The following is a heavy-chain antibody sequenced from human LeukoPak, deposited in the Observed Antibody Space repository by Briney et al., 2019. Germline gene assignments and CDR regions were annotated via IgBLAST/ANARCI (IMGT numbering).Heavy chain of an antibody. J-gene: IGHJ4*02. Sequence: GGSLRLSCAASGFIFSDHYIDWVRQAPGKGLQWVGRSRNKANRYSTEYAASVKGRFTISRDDSGDSVFLQMNSLKTEDTAVYYCAGDLGIGVPGTKNDYWGQGTLVTVSS. CDR1: GFIFSDHY. V-gene: IGHV3-72*01. CDR3: AGDLGIGVPGTKNDY. D-gene: IGHD6-19*01. CDR2: SRNKANRYST.